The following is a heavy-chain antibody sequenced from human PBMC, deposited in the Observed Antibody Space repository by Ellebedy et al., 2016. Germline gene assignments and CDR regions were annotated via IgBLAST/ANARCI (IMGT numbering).Heavy chain of an antibody. CDR3: ASMDDYYDSSGHDY. CDR2: IYYSGST. D-gene: IGHD3-22*01. V-gene: IGHV4-39*07. Sequence: LRLSXTVSGGSISSSSYYWGWIRQPPGKGLEWIGSIYYSGSTYYNPSLKSRVTISVDTSKNQFSLKLSSVTAADTAVYYCASMDDYYDSSGHDYWGQGTLVTVSS. J-gene: IGHJ4*02. CDR1: GGSISSSSYY.